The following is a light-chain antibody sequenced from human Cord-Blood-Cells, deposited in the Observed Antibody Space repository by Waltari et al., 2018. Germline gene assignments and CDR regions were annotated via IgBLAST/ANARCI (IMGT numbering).Light chain of an antibody. Sequence: DIQLTQPPSSLSASGGVRVTITCRASQSISIYLNWYHQKPRKAPQLLIYAASSFQSGVPSRFSGSGACTDFTLNISSLQPEDFAAYYCQQSYNTPYSLGQGTKLEIK. CDR1: QSISIY. V-gene: IGKV1-39*01. J-gene: IGKJ2*03. CDR2: AAS. CDR3: QQSYNTPYS.